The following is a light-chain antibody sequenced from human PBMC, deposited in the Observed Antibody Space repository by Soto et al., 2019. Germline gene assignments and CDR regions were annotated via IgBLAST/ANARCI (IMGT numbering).Light chain of an antibody. Sequence: ETLLTQSPATLSSFPVDRITLSCRASQAVNTRLAWYQHKPGQAPRLLIYLASNRAAGVPARFSGSGSGTDFTLTISNVEPEDFAVYYCHQRQSWPRTFGQGTKVDIK. CDR2: LAS. J-gene: IGKJ1*01. CDR3: HQRQSWPRT. V-gene: IGKV3-11*01. CDR1: QAVNTR.